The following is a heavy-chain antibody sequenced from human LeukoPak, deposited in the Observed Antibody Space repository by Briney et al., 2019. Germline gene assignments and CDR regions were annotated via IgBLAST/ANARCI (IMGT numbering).Heavy chain of an antibody. CDR2: ISGSGGST. V-gene: IGHV3-23*01. CDR1: RFSFSAYP. Sequence: PGGSLRLSCEASRFSFSAYPMGWVRRAPGKGLEWVSAISGSGGSTYYADSVKGRFTISRDNSKNTLYLQMNSLRAEDTAVYYCAKARSGWYAHDAFDIWGQGTMVTVSS. D-gene: IGHD6-19*01. J-gene: IGHJ3*02. CDR3: AKARSGWYAHDAFDI.